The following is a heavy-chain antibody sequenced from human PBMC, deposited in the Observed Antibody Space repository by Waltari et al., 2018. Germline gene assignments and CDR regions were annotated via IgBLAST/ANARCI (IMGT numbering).Heavy chain of an antibody. J-gene: IGHJ6*02. CDR3: ATDSVGSGTSYYYYYGMDV. CDR2: CDPEDGET. Sequence: QVQLVQSGAEVKKPGASVKVSCKVSGYTLTELSMHWVRQAPGTGLEWMGGCDPEDGETIYAQKFQGRVTMTEDTSTDTAYMELSSLRSEDTAVYYCATDSVGSGTSYYYYYGMDVWGQGTTVTVSS. CDR1: GYTLTELS. D-gene: IGHD3-10*01. V-gene: IGHV1-24*01.